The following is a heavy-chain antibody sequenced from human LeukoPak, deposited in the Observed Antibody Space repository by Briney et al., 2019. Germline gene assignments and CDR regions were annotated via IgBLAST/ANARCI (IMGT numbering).Heavy chain of an antibody. CDR1: GYIFTSYG. CDR2: ISAYNGNT. V-gene: IGHV1-18*01. Sequence: ALVKVSCKASGYIFTSYGISWVRQAPGQGLEWMGWISAYNGNTNYAQKLQGRVTMTTDTSTSTAYMELRSLRSDDTAVYYCARDLEHCRNIICSNSAYWGQGTLVTVSS. D-gene: IGHD2-2*01. J-gene: IGHJ4*02. CDR3: ARDLEHCRNIICSNSAY.